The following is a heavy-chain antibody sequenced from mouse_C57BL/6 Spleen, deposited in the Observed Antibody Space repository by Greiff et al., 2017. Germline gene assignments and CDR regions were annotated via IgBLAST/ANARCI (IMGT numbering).Heavy chain of an antibody. CDR1: GYTFTSYW. D-gene: IGHD1-1*01. CDR3: ARSYYGSSFAY. Sequence: QVQLQQSGAELVQPGASVKMSCKASGYTFTSYWITWVKQRPGQGLEWIGDISPGRGSTNYNEKFKSKATLTVDTSSSTADMQLSSLTSEDSAVYYCARSYYGSSFAYWGQGTLVTVSA. V-gene: IGHV1-55*01. CDR2: ISPGRGST. J-gene: IGHJ3*01.